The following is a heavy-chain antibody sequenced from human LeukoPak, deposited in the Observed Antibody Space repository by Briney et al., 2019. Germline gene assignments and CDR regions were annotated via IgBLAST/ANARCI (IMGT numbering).Heavy chain of an antibody. CDR1: GGSISSGGYY. Sequence: KPSQTLSLTCTVSGGSISSGGYYWSWTRQHPGKGLEWIGYIYYSGSTYYNPSLKSRVTISVDTSKNQFSLKLSSVTAADTAVYYCAREGGGYYFDYWGQGTLVTVSS. CDR3: AREGGGYYFDY. J-gene: IGHJ4*02. CDR2: IYYSGST. V-gene: IGHV4-31*03. D-gene: IGHD5-12*01.